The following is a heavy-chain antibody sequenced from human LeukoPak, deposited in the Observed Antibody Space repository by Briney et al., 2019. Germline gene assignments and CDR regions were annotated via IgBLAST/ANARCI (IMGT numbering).Heavy chain of an antibody. J-gene: IGHJ4*02. V-gene: IGHV3-74*01. CDR2: IHSDGRTT. CDR3: AREEAVAGSSFPTREIDY. Sequence: GGSLRLSCAASGFTIRSYWMHWVRQAPGKGLVWVSRIHSDGRTTSYADSVKGRFTISRDNAKNTLYLQMHSLRAEDTAVYYCAREEAVAGSSFPTREIDYWGQGTLVTVSS. D-gene: IGHD6-19*01. CDR1: GFTIRSYW.